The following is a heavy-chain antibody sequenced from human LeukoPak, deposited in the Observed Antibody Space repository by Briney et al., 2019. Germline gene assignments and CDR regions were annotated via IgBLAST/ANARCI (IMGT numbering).Heavy chain of an antibody. J-gene: IGHJ4*02. Sequence: PGRSLRLSCAASGFTFSSYAMHWVRQAPGKGLEWVAVISYDGSNKNYAESLRGRFTISRDNSKNTLYLQMNSLKTEDTAVYYCAKGCLYCTGGSPDYWGQGTRVTVSS. CDR1: GFTFSSYA. V-gene: IGHV3-30*18. CDR2: ISYDGSNK. CDR3: AKGCLYCTGGSPDY. D-gene: IGHD2-8*02.